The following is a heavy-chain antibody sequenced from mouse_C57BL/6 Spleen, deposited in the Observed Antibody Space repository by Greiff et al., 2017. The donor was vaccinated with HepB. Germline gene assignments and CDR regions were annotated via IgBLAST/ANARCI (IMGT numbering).Heavy chain of an antibody. D-gene: IGHD1-1*01. CDR2: ISDGGSYT. CDR1: GFTFSSYA. Sequence: EVHLVESGGGLVKPGGSLKLSCAASGFTFSSYAMSWVRQTPEKRLEWVATISDGGSYTYYPDNVKGRFTISRDNAKNNLYLQMSHLKSEDTAMYYCARETVTTVGGFDYWGQGTTLTVSS. V-gene: IGHV5-4*01. CDR3: ARETVTTVGGFDY. J-gene: IGHJ2*01.